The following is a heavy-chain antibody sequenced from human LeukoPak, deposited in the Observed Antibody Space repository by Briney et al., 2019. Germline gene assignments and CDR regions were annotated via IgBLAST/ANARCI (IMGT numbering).Heavy chain of an antibody. J-gene: IGHJ6*02. CDR1: GYTFTSYG. D-gene: IGHD3-16*01. CDR3: ARTSLAAPGGMDV. V-gene: IGHV1-2*04. CDR2: INPNSGST. Sequence: GASVKVSCKASGYTFTSYGISWVRQAPGQGLEWMGWINPNSGSTNYAQKFQGWVTMTRDTSISTAYMELSRLRSDDTAVYYCARTSLAAPGGMDVWGQGTTVTVSS.